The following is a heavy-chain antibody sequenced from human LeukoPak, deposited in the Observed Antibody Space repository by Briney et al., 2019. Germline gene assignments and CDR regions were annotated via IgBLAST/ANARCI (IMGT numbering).Heavy chain of an antibody. D-gene: IGHD2-2*01. CDR1: GFTFSSYA. CDR3: AREGYCSSTSCYDY. J-gene: IGHJ4*02. CDR2: IYYSGST. Sequence: LRLSCAASGFTFSSYAMSWVRQHPGKGLEWTGYIYYSGSTYYNPSLKSRVTISVDTSKNQFSLKLSSVTAADTAVYYCAREGYCSSTSCYDYWGQGTLVTVSS. V-gene: IGHV4-31*02.